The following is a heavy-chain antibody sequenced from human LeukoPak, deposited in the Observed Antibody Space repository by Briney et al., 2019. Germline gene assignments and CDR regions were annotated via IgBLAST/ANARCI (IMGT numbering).Heavy chain of an antibody. V-gene: IGHV4-39*01. CDR2: IYYSGTT. Sequence: SETLSLTCTVSGGSISSSSYYWGWIRQPPGKGLEWIVSIYYSGTTYYNPSLKSRVTISVDASKNQFSMKLSSVSAADTAVYYCARLLTAYRSGWPHYFDYWGQGTLVTVSS. CDR1: GGSISSSSYY. J-gene: IGHJ4*02. CDR3: ARLLTAYRSGWPHYFDY. D-gene: IGHD6-19*01.